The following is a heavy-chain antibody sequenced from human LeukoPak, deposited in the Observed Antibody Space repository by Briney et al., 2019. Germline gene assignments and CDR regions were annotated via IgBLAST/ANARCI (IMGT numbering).Heavy chain of an antibody. D-gene: IGHD2-21*01. V-gene: IGHV3-13*01. CDR3: ARATVIGAVPVPGYMAV. CDR1: GFSFSNYD. CDR2: IGTICYT. J-gene: IGHJ6*03. Sequence: GGSLRLSCAASGFSFSNYDMHWVRQVAGKGLEGGSAIGTICYTLYPGAVKGRFTISRGSAKNSLYLQMNSLRAGDTAVYYCARATVIGAVPVPGYMAVWGKGTTVTVSS.